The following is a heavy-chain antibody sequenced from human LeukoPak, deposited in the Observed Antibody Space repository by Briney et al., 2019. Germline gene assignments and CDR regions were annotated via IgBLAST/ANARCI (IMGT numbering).Heavy chain of an antibody. CDR2: LSLDDITK. V-gene: IGHV3-30*04. J-gene: IGHJ4*02. CDR3: ARDPIGAAPDYFDF. CDR1: GFTFSSYT. D-gene: IGHD6-6*01. Sequence: GGSLRLSCAASGFTFSSYTMHWVRQAPGKGLEWLAVLSLDDITKYYVDSVKGRFTISRDNSKSTLYLQMNSLRAEDTAVYFCARDPIGAAPDYFDFWGQGTLVTVSS.